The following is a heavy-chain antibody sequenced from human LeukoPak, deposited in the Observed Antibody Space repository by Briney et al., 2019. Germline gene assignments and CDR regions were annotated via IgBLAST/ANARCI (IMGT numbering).Heavy chain of an antibody. CDR1: GGSISSGGYY. V-gene: IGHV4-30-2*01. CDR3: ARGNGLRKDAFDI. J-gene: IGHJ3*02. CDR2: IYHSGST. D-gene: IGHD4-17*01. Sequence: SETLSLTCTVSGGSISSGGYYWSWIRQPPGEGLEWIGYIYHSGSTYYNPSLKSRVTISVDRSKNQFSLKLSSVTAADTAVYYCARGNGLRKDAFDIWGQGTMVTVSS.